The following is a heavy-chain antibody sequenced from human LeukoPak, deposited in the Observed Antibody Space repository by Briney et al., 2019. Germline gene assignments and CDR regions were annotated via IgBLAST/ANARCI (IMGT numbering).Heavy chain of an antibody. J-gene: IGHJ5*02. CDR2: ISTNSDIR. Sequence: ASVKVSCKASGYTFTNYGISWVRQAPGQGLEWMGWISTNSDIRTYAQTLQGRFTMTTDTATTTAYMELNNMTFDDTAVYYCARDWDAMNNCFDPWGQGTPVTVSS. CDR1: GYTFTNYG. D-gene: IGHD1-26*01. V-gene: IGHV1-18*01. CDR3: ARDWDAMNNCFDP.